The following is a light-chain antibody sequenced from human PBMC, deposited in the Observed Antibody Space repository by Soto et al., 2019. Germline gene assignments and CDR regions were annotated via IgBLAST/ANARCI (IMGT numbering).Light chain of an antibody. CDR1: SSDVGTYDY. V-gene: IGLV2-14*01. Sequence: QSALTQPASVSGSPGQSITISCTGTSSDVGTYDYVSWYQQHPGEAPKLMIYDVTNRPSGVSNRFSGSKSGNTASLTISGLQAADEADYYCSSYTSSSPVFGGGTKLTVL. CDR2: DVT. J-gene: IGLJ2*01. CDR3: SSYTSSSPV.